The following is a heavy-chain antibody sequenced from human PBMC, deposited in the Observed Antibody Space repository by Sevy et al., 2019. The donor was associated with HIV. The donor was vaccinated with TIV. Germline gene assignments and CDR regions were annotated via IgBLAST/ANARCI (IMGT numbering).Heavy chain of an antibody. J-gene: IGHJ5*02. CDR3: ARVRPRDWFDP. CDR2: IKKDGSEK. D-gene: IGHD6-25*01. V-gene: IGHV3-7*01. CDR1: GFTFSSYW. Sequence: GGSLRLSCAASGFTFSSYWMSWVRQAPGKGLEWVANIKKDGSEKYYVDSVKGRFTISRDNAKNSLYLQMNSLRAEDTAVYYGARVRPRDWFDPWGQGTLVTVSS.